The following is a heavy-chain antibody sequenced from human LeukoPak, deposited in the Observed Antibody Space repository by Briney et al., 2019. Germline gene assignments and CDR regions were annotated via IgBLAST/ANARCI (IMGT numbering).Heavy chain of an antibody. D-gene: IGHD2-2*02. CDR3: ARADCSSTSCYTTNRFRGIDY. CDR1: GFTFSDDA. CDR2: ISYDGSNK. Sequence: QPGRSLRLSCAASGFTFSDDAMHWVRQAPGKGLEWVAVISYDGSNKYYADSVKGRFTISRDNSKNTLYLQMNSLRAEDTAVFYCARADCSSTSCYTTNRFRGIDYWGQGTLVTVSS. J-gene: IGHJ4*02. V-gene: IGHV3-30*04.